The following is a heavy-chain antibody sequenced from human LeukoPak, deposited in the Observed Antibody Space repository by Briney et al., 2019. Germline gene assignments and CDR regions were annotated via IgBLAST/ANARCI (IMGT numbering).Heavy chain of an antibody. CDR3: ARVVVVPEDNWFDP. D-gene: IGHD2-2*01. CDR1: GGSISSYY. CDR2: IYYSGST. V-gene: IGHV4-59*01. Sequence: SETLSLTCTVSGGSISSYYWSWIRQPPGKGLEWIGYIYYSGSTNYNPSLKSRVTISVDTSKNQFSLKLSSVTAADTAAYYCARVVVVPEDNWFDPWGQGTLVTVSS. J-gene: IGHJ5*02.